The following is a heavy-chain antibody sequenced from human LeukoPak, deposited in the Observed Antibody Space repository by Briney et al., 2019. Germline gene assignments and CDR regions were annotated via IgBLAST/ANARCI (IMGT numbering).Heavy chain of an antibody. CDR3: ARQTGSGLSILP. D-gene: IGHD3/OR15-3a*01. CDR1: GGSFSGYY. J-gene: IGHJ4*02. Sequence: SETLSLTCAVYGGSFSGYYWSWIRQPPGKGLEWIGEINHSGSTNYNPSLKSRVTISVDTSKNRFSLKLTSVTAADTAVYYCARQTGSGLSILPGGQGTLVTVSS. CDR2: INHSGST. V-gene: IGHV4-34*01.